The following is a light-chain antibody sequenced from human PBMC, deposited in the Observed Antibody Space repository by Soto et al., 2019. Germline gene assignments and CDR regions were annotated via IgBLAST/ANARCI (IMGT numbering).Light chain of an antibody. CDR1: SSDVGGYNY. Sequence: QSVLTQPASVSGSPGQSITISCTGTSSDVGGYNYVSWYQQHPGKAPKLIIYEVSHRPSGVSNRFSGSKSGNTASLTISGLQAEDEADYYCSSYSSSATLYVFGTGTKVTVL. CDR3: SSYSSSATLYV. V-gene: IGLV2-14*01. J-gene: IGLJ1*01. CDR2: EVS.